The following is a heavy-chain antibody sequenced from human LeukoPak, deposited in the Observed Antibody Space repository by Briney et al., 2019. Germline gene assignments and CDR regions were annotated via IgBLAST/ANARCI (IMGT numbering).Heavy chain of an antibody. D-gene: IGHD3-22*01. CDR1: GFTFSSYS. J-gene: IGHJ4*02. CDR3: ARDAHRSGYNGGYFDY. V-gene: IGHV3-21*01. CDR2: ISSSSSYI. Sequence: GGSLRLSCAASGFTFSSYSMNWVRQAPGKGLEWVSSISSSSSYIYYADSVKGRFTISRDNAKNSLYLQMNSLRAEDTAVYYCARDAHRSGYNGGYFDYWGQGTLVTVSS.